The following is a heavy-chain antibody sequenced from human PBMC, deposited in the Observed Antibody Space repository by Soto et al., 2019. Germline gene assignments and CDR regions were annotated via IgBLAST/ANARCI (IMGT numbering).Heavy chain of an antibody. V-gene: IGHV4-34*01. Sequence: PSETLSLTCAVYGGSFSGYYWSWIRQPPGKGLEWIGEINHSGSTNYNPSLKSRVTISVDTSKNQFSLKLSSVTAADTAVYFCARARICLDYWGQGSLVTVPS. CDR3: ARARICLDY. J-gene: IGHJ4*02. CDR2: INHSGST. CDR1: GGSFSGYY. D-gene: IGHD3-10*02.